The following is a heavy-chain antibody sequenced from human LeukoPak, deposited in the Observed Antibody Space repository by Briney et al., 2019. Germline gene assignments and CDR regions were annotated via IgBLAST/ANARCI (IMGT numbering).Heavy chain of an antibody. J-gene: IGHJ4*02. Sequence: SETLSLTCTVSSASISTYYWSWIRQPPGKGLEWIGYIYHSGTSNYNPSLKSRVTMSVDTSKSQFSLSLSSVTSADTAVYYCAKDDRWLQFCCWGQGTLVTVSA. CDR3: AKDDRWLQFCC. V-gene: IGHV4-59*01. CDR1: SASISTYY. CDR2: IYHSGTS. D-gene: IGHD5-24*01.